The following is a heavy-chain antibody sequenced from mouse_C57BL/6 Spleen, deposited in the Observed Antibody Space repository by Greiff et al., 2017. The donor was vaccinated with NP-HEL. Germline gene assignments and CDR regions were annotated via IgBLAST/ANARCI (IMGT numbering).Heavy chain of an antibody. J-gene: IGHJ3*01. V-gene: IGHV1-80*01. D-gene: IGHD1-1*01. CDR3: ARGGYYGSSPAWFAY. CDR1: GYAFSSYW. CDR2: IYPGDGDT. Sequence: QVHVKQSGAELVKPGASVKISCKASGYAFSSYWMNWVKQRPGKGLEWIGQIYPGDGDTNYNGKFKGKATLTADKSSSTAYMQLSSLTSEDSAVYFCARGGYYGSSPAWFAYWGQGTLVTVSA.